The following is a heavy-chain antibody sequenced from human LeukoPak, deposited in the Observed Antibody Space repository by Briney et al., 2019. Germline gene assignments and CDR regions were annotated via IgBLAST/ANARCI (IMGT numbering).Heavy chain of an antibody. D-gene: IGHD3-22*01. Sequence: PSETLSLTCTVSGGSISSSSYYWGWIRQPPGKGLEWIGEINHSGSTNYNPSLKSRVTISVDTSKNQFSLKLSSVTAADTAVYYCARVVLYYDSSGVDYWGQGTLVTVSS. V-gene: IGHV4-39*07. CDR1: GGSISSSSYY. CDR2: INHSGST. J-gene: IGHJ4*02. CDR3: ARVVLYYDSSGVDY.